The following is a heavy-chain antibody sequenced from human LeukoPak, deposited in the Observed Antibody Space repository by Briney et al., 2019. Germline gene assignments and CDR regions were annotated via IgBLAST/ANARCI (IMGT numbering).Heavy chain of an antibody. V-gene: IGHV3-30*02. CDR2: IRYDGSNK. Sequence: GGSLRLSCAASGFTFSSYGMHWVRQAPGKGLEWVAFIRYDGSNKYYADSVKGRFTISRDNSKNTLYLQMNSLRAEDTAVYYCAKGTRYDSHYEGVDYWGQGTLVTVSS. J-gene: IGHJ4*02. D-gene: IGHD4-11*01. CDR1: GFTFSSYG. CDR3: AKGTRYDSHYEGVDY.